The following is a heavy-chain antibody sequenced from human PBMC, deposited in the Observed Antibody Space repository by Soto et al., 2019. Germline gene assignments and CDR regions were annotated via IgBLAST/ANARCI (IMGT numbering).Heavy chain of an antibody. V-gene: IGHV1-2*04. Sequence: ASVKVSCKASGYTFTGYYMHWVRQAPGQGLERMGWINPNSGGTKYAQKFQGWVTMTRETSIRTAYMELSRLRSDDTAVFYCARSFQTMHIVVVPAAYGNYFDFWGQGTLVTVSS. CDR2: INPNSGGT. CDR1: GYTFTGYY. CDR3: ARSFQTMHIVVVPAAYGNYFDF. J-gene: IGHJ4*02. D-gene: IGHD2-2*01.